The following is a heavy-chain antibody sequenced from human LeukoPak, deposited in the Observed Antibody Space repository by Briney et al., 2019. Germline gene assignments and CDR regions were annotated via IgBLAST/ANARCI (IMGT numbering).Heavy chain of an antibody. CDR1: GDSVSGNSAA. J-gene: IGHJ6*02. CDR2: TYYRSKWYG. D-gene: IGHD3-10*01. CDR3: ARGLYGSGSYYYYYGMHV. V-gene: IGHV6-1*01. Sequence: SQTLSLTCAISGDSVSGNSAAWNWIRQSPSRSLEWLGRTYYRSKWYGDYAVSVKGRITINPDTSKNQFSLQLNSVTPEDTAVYYCARGLYGSGSYYYYYGMHVWGQGTTVTVSS.